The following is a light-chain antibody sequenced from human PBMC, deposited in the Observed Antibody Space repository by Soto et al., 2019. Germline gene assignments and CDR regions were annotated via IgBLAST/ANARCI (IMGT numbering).Light chain of an antibody. J-gene: IGKJ4*01. V-gene: IGKV3-11*01. CDR3: QQRSNWPLT. Sequence: EIVLTHSPATLSLSPGERATLSCRASQSLSSQLAWYQQKPGQAPRLLIHDASNRATGIPARFSGSGSATDFTLTISSLEPEHFAVYYCQQRSNWPLTFGGGTKVDIK. CDR2: DAS. CDR1: QSLSSQ.